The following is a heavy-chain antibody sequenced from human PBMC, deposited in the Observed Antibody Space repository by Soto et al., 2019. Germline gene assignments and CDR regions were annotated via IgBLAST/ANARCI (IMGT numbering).Heavy chain of an antibody. CDR1: GGSISSDDYY. CDR3: ARVTESLGVYGMDV. Sequence: PSETLSLTCTVSGGSISSDDYYWSWIRQPPGKGLEWIGYIFYSGSTYYNPSLRSRLTMSVDTSKNQFSLKLSSVTAADTAVYFCARVTESLGVYGMDVWGQGTSVT. CDR2: IFYSGST. J-gene: IGHJ6*02. D-gene: IGHD3-3*01. V-gene: IGHV4-30-4*01.